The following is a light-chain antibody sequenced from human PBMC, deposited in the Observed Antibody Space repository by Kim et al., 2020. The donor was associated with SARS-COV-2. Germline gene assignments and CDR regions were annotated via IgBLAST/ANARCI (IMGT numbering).Light chain of an antibody. CDR3: QAWDSSTGV. V-gene: IGLV3-1*01. Sequence: SYELTQPPSVSVSSRQTASLNCSGDKLGDKYTSWYQQKPGRSPVLVIYQDNKRPSGIPERFSGSNSGNTATLTISGTQALDEADYYCQAWDSSTGVFGGGTQLTDL. J-gene: IGLJ2*01. CDR1: KLGDKY. CDR2: QDN.